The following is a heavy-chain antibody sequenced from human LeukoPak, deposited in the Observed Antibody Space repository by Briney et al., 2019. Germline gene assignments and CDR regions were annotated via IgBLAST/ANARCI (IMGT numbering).Heavy chain of an antibody. V-gene: IGHV3-7*01. CDR2: IDQDGSQK. Sequence: GGSLRLSCAASGFTFSSYYMSWVRQAPGKGLEWVANIDQDGSQKYYVDSVNGRFTISRDNAKKSLYLQMNSLRGEDTAVYYCSRVKGTTMLNDFWGQGTLVTVSS. D-gene: IGHD3-10*01. J-gene: IGHJ4*02. CDR1: GFTFSSYY. CDR3: SRVKGTTMLNDF.